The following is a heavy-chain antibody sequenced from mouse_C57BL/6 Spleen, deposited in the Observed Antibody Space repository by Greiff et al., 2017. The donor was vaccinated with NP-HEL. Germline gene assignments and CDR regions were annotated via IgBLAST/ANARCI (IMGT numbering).Heavy chain of an antibody. J-gene: IGHJ1*03. D-gene: IGHD2-3*01. V-gene: IGHV1-64*01. CDR1: GYTFTSYW. CDR3: ARFDGLRYFDV. CDR2: IHPNSGST. Sequence: QVQLKQPGAELVKPGASVKLSCKASGYTFTSYWMHWVKQRPGQGLEWIGMIHPNSGSTNYNEKFKSKATLTVDKSSSTAYMQLSSLTSEDSAVYYCARFDGLRYFDVWGTGTTVTVSS.